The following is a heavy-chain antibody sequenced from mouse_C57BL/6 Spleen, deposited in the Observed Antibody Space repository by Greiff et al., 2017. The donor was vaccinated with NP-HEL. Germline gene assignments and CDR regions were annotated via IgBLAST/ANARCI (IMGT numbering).Heavy chain of an antibody. D-gene: IGHD1-1*01. CDR3: YYYYGSSPYWFDY. V-gene: IGHV1-5*01. Sequence: EVQLQQSGTVLARPGASVKMSCKTSGYTFTSYWMHWVKQRPGQGLEWIGAIYPGNSDTSYNQKFKGKAKLTAVTSASTAYMELSSLTNEDSAVYYCYYYYGSSPYWFDYWGQGTTLTVSS. CDR1: GYTFTSYW. CDR2: IYPGNSDT. J-gene: IGHJ2*01.